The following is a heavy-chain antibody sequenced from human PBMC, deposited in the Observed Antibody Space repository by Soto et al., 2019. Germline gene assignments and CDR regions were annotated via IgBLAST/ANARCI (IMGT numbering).Heavy chain of an antibody. CDR3: AKGWCDS. CDR2: ISGSGGGT. J-gene: IGHJ5*01. V-gene: IGHV3-23*01. Sequence: PGGSLRLSCAASGFGFSSHVMSWVRQAPGKGLEWVSSISGSGGGTYYADSVKGRFIISRDNSKNTLDLQMNSLRVEDTAVYYCAKGWCDSWGQGTLVTVSS. CDR1: GFGFSSHV.